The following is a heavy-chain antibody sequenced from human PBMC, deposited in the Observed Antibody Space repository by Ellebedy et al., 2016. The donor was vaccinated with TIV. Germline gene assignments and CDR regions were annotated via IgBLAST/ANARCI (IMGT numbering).Heavy chain of an antibody. CDR2: ISSSSSYI. V-gene: IGHV3-21*01. J-gene: IGHJ6*02. CDR1: GFTFSSYA. CDR3: ARGWGAPTYYYYYGMDV. Sequence: GESLKISXAASGFTFSSYAMSWVRQAPGKGLEWVSSISSSSSYIYYADSVKGRFTISRDNAKNSLYLQMNSLRAEDTAVYYCARGWGAPTYYYYYGMDVWGQGTTVTVSS. D-gene: IGHD3-16*01.